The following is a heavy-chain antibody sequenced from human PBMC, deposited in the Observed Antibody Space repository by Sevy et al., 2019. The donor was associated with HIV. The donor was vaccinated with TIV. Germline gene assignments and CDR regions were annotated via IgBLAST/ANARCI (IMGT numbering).Heavy chain of an antibody. D-gene: IGHD2-15*01. CDR3: ARKKYCCGGSCSILDAFDI. V-gene: IGHV3-48*02. CDR1: GFTFSTYS. CDR2: ISSSSSTI. Sequence: GGSLRLSCAASGFTFSTYSMNWVRQAPGKGLEWVSYISSSSSTIYYADSVKGRFTISRDNAKNSLYLQMNSLRDEDTAVYYCARKKYCCGGSCSILDAFDIWGQGTMVTVSS. J-gene: IGHJ3*02.